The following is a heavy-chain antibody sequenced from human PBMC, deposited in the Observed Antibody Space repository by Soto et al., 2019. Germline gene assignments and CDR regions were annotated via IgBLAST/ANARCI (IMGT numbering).Heavy chain of an antibody. CDR3: ARENTVAAAQQKYFQH. J-gene: IGHJ1*01. D-gene: IGHD6-13*01. CDR1: GGTFSSYT. V-gene: IGHV1-69*02. Sequence: GASVKVSCKASGGTFSSYTISWVRQAPGQGLEWMGRIIPIPGIANYAQKFQGRVTITADKSTSTAYMELSSLRSEDTAVYYCARENTVAAAQQKYFQHWGQGTLVTVSS. CDR2: IIPIPGIA.